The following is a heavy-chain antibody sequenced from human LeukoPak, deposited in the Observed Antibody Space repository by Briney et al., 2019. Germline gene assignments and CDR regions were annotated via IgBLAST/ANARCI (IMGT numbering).Heavy chain of an antibody. V-gene: IGHV3-23*01. CDR2: ISGSGGTT. CDR1: GVTFSNYD. CDR3: ARDRRYSSSWPIDY. J-gene: IGHJ4*02. D-gene: IGHD6-13*01. Sequence: GGSLRLSCAASGVTFSNYDMSWVRQAPGKGLEWVASISGSGGTTFYTDSVKGRFTVSRDNSKNTLYLQMNSLRAEDTAMYYCARDRRYSSSWPIDYWGQGTLVTVSS.